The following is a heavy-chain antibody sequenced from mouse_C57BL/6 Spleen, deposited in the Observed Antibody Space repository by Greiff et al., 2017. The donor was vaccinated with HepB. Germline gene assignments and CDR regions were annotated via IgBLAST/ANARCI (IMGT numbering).Heavy chain of an antibody. Sequence: EVKLVESGGGLVKPGGSLKLSCAASGFTFSSYAMSWVRQTPEKRLEWVATISDGGSYTYYPDNVKGRFTISRDNAKNNLYLQMSHLKSEDTAMYYCAREAYDYDDGFAYWGQGTLVTVSA. CDR3: AREAYDYDDGFAY. CDR2: ISDGGSYT. J-gene: IGHJ3*01. D-gene: IGHD2-4*01. V-gene: IGHV5-4*01. CDR1: GFTFSSYA.